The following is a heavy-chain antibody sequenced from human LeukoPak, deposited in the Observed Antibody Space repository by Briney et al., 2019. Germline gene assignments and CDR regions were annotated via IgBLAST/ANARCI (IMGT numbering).Heavy chain of an antibody. CDR2: TGLSSSYI. D-gene: IGHD2-15*01. V-gene: IGHV3-21*01. Sequence: GGSLRLSCAASGFSLSIYDMVWVRQAPGKGLEWIASTGLSSSYIGYADSVKGRFTISRDNGENSVYLHMNSLRAEDTAVYFCARERSYCSGATCSLDLWGQGTLVTASS. CDR1: GFSLSIYD. J-gene: IGHJ5*02. CDR3: ARERSYCSGATCSLDL.